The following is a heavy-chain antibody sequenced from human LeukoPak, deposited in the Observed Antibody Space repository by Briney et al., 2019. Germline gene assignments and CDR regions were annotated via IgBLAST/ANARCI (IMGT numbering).Heavy chain of an antibody. CDR3: ARDHRANGNFVSATTFDF. V-gene: IGHV1-3*01. Sequence: ASVKVSCKASGYSFTSYAMHWVRQALGQRPEWMGWINVDSGNTKYSEKFQDRVTITRDTSAGTAYVELSRLSSEDTAIYYCARDHRANGNFVSATTFDFWGQGTQVTVSS. CDR1: GYSFTSYA. CDR2: INVDSGNT. J-gene: IGHJ4*02. D-gene: IGHD2/OR15-2a*01.